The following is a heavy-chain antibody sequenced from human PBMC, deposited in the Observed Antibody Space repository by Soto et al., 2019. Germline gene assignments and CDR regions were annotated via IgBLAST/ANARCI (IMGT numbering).Heavy chain of an antibody. Sequence: GGSLRLSCAASGFTFSSYAMSWVRQAPGKGLEWVSAISSNGGSTCYADSVKGRFTISRDNAKNTLYLQMNSLRAEDTAVYYCAVHLFRAAAPRKKADYWGQGTLVTVSS. D-gene: IGHD6-13*01. J-gene: IGHJ4*02. CDR2: ISSNGGST. CDR1: GFTFSSYA. V-gene: IGHV3-23*01. CDR3: AVHLFRAAAPRKKADY.